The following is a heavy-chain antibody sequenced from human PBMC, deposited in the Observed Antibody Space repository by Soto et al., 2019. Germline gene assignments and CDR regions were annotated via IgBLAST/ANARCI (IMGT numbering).Heavy chain of an antibody. CDR2: VRGNGDPP. CDR1: GFTFSSYA. D-gene: IGHD5-12*01. V-gene: IGHV3-64D*06. CDR3: VKSRGGNNFDFFD. J-gene: IGHJ4*02. Sequence: GPLRLSCSASGFTFSSYAMHWVRQAPGKGLEDVSGVRGNGDPPFYADSVKGRFTISRDNSKNTLYLQMSSLSADDTAVYYCVKSRGGNNFDFFDWGQGXLVTVYS.